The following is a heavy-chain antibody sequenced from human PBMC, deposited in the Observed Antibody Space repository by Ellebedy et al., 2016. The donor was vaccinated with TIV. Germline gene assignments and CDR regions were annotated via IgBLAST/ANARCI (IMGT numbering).Heavy chain of an antibody. J-gene: IGHJ4*02. CDR3: AKGWLGAGAGTDFDY. Sequence: GESLKISXAASGFPFSSHAMSWVRQPPGKGLEWVSSISDSGGNTYYADSVRGRFTFSRDNSKNTLYLQMNSLRAEDTAVYYCAKGWLGAGAGTDFDYWGRGTLVTVSS. CDR1: GFPFSSHA. D-gene: IGHD6-13*01. CDR2: ISDSGGNT. V-gene: IGHV3-23*01.